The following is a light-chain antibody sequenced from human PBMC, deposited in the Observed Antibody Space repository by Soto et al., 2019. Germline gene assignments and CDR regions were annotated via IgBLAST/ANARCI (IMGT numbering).Light chain of an antibody. CDR2: ASS. CDR3: HQFGITPRT. Sequence: EIVLTQSPGTLSLFPGERATLSCRASQSLRSDFVAWYQQKPGQAPRLLIYASSTRATGIPDRFSGSAYGTDFTHTITRLEPDDFAEYYCHQFGITPRTFDQGTKLE. J-gene: IGKJ2*01. V-gene: IGKV3-20*01. CDR1: QSLRSDF.